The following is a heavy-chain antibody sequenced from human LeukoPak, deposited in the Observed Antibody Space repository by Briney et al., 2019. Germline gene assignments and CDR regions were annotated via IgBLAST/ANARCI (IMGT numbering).Heavy chain of an antibody. CDR2: IYYSGNT. J-gene: IGHJ4*02. CDR1: AGSISSDSYY. CDR3: ASTSPKYYYESSGYSSLFDN. Sequence: PSETLSLTCTVSAGSISSDSYYWGWMRQPPGKGLEWIGTIYYSGNTYYNPSLKSRLTISVDTSKNQFSLKLRSVTAADTALYYCASTSPKYYYESSGYSSLFDNWGQGTLVTVSS. V-gene: IGHV4-39*07. D-gene: IGHD3-22*01.